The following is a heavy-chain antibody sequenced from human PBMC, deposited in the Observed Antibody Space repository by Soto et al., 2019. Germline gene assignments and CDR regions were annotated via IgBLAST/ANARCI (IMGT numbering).Heavy chain of an antibody. V-gene: IGHV3-21*01. CDR2: ISSSSSYI. D-gene: IGHD3-3*01. Sequence: GGSLRLSCAASGFTFSSYSMNWVRQAPGKGLEWVSSISSSSSYIYYADSVKGRFTISRDNAKNSLYLQMNSLRAEDTAVYYCALDSFRFRTAPQRPNMDVWGQGTTVTVSS. CDR3: ALDSFRFRTAPQRPNMDV. J-gene: IGHJ6*02. CDR1: GFTFSSYS.